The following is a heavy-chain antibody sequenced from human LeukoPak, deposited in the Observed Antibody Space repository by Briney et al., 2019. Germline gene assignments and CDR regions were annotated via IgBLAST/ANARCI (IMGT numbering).Heavy chain of an antibody. D-gene: IGHD6-13*01. Sequence: GGSLRLSCAASGFTFSSYSMNWVRQAPRKGLEWVSSISSSSYIYYADSVKGRFTISRDNAKNSLYLQMNSLRAEDTAVYYCVRDRIAEAGRFRREFDYWGQGTLVSVPS. CDR3: VRDRIAEAGRFRREFDY. J-gene: IGHJ4*02. V-gene: IGHV3-21*01. CDR2: ISSSSYI. CDR1: GFTFSSYS.